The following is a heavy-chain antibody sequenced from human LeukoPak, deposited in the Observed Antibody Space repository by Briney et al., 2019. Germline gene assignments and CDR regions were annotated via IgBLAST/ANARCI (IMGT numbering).Heavy chain of an antibody. CDR2: ISSSSSYI. J-gene: IGHJ4*02. CDR1: GFTFSSYS. CDR3: ARDLIVGGNASLGY. V-gene: IGHV3-21*01. D-gene: IGHD1-26*01. Sequence: GGSLRLSCAASGFTFSSYSMNWVRQAPGKGLEWVSSISSSSSYIYYADSVKGRFTISRDNAKNSLYLQMNSLRAEDTAVYYCARDLIVGGNASLGYWGQGTPVTVSS.